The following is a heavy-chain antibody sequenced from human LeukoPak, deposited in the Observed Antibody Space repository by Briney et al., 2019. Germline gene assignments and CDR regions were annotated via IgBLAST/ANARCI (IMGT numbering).Heavy chain of an antibody. CDR2: ISGSGGST. V-gene: IGHV3-23*01. Sequence: GGSLRLTCAASGFTFSSYAMSWVRQAPGKGLEWVSTISGSGGSTYHADSVKGRFTISRDNSKSTLYLQMNSLRAEDTAVYYCAKSSEYSYGSGSYYAFFDYWGQGTLVAVSS. D-gene: IGHD3-10*01. CDR3: AKSSEYSYGSGSYYAFFDY. J-gene: IGHJ4*02. CDR1: GFTFSSYA.